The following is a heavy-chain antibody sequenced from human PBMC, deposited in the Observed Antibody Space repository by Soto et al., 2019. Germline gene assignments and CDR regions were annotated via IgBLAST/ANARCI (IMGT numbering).Heavy chain of an antibody. V-gene: IGHV3-23*01. CDR1: GFTFSSTA. CDR3: TSGGY. Sequence: GGSLRLSCVASGFTFSSTAMSWVRQAPGKGLDWVSAISNSGTATYYADSVKGRFTISRDNSDNTLFLQMSSLSADDTAVYYCTSGGYWGLGTMVTVSS. J-gene: IGHJ4*02. D-gene: IGHD3-16*01. CDR2: ISNSGTAT.